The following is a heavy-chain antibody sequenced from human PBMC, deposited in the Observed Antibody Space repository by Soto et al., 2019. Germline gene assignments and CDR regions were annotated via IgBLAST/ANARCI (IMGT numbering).Heavy chain of an antibody. CDR2: ICPGDAET. Sequence: GASLTLSCKGSGYTFISYCIAWVRQMPGQGLEWMGSICPGDAETRYSPSFQGQVTISADKSISTAYLQWSSLKASDTAMYYCAKGGYYFHYFDYWGQGTLVTVSS. J-gene: IGHJ4*02. D-gene: IGHD3-3*01. CDR1: GYTFISYC. V-gene: IGHV5-51*01. CDR3: AKGGYYFHYFDY.